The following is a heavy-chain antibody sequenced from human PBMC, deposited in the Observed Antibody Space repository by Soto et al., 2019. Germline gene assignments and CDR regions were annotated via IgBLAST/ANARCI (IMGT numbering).Heavy chain of an antibody. V-gene: IGHV4-34*01. J-gene: IGHJ5*02. CDR1: GGSFSGYY. D-gene: IGHD3-10*01. CDR2: VGLSGRT. CDR3: AIKSALYYYGSGSYVRYNWFDP. Sequence: PSETLSLTCTVSGGSFSGYYWSWIRQSPGKGLEWIGEVGLSGRTNYAPSLKSRVTVSLDTSNNQFSLRLSSVAATDTAVYYCAIKSALYYYGSGSYVRYNWFDPWGQGTLVTVSS.